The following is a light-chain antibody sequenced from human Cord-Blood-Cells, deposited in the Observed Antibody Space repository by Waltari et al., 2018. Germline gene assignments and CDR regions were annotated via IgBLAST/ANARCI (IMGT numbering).Light chain of an antibody. V-gene: IGLV1-40*01. Sequence: QSVLTQPPSVSGAPGPRVTISCTGSSSHLGAGYDVHSYQQPPGTAPKLLIYGNSNRPSGVPDRFSGSKSGTSASLAITGLQAEDEADYYCQSYDSSLSGVVFGGGTKLTVL. CDR2: GNS. CDR1: SSHLGAGYD. J-gene: IGLJ2*01. CDR3: QSYDSSLSGVV.